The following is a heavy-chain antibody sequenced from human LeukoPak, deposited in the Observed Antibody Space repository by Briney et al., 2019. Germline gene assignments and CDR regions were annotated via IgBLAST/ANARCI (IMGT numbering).Heavy chain of an antibody. V-gene: IGHV1-18*01. CDR2: ISAYNGNT. J-gene: IGHJ4*02. D-gene: IGHD6-19*01. CDR1: GYTFTSYG. Sequence: ASVKVSCKASGYTFTSYGIGWVRQAPGQGLEWKGWISAYNGNTNYAQKLQGRISMTTDTSTSTAYMELRSLRSDDTAVYYCARDEAAVAGNYFDYWGQGTLVTVSS. CDR3: ARDEAAVAGNYFDY.